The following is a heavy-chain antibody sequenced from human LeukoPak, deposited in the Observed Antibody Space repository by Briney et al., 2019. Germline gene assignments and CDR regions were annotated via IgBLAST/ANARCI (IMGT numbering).Heavy chain of an antibody. D-gene: IGHD3-22*01. CDR2: IHYSGST. Sequence: SETLSLTCTVSGGSISSSSYYWGWIRQPPGKGLEWIGNIHYSGSTYYNPSLKSRVTISVDTSKNQFSLKLSSVTAADTAVYYCARVNYYDSSGCFTYWSERTLVTVSS. J-gene: IGHJ4*02. CDR3: ARVNYYDSSGCFTY. V-gene: IGHV4-39*01. CDR1: GGSISSSSYY.